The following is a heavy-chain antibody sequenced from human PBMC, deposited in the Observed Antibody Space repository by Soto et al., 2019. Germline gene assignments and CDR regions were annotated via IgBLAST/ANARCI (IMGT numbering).Heavy chain of an antibody. J-gene: IGHJ4*02. V-gene: IGHV4-4*02. CDR1: GGSISSSNW. D-gene: IGHD6-6*01. CDR2: IYHSGST. Sequence: KPSETLSLTCAVSGGSISSSNWWSWVRQPPGKGLEWIGEIYHSGSTNYNPSLKSRVTISVDKSKNQFSLKLSSVTAADTAVYYCASRTIAARPDWVDYWGQGTLVTVSS. CDR3: ASRTIAARPDWVDY.